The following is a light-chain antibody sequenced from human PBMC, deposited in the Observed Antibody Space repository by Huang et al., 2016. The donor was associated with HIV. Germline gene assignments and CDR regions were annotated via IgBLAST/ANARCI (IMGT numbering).Light chain of an antibody. V-gene: IGKV1-39*01. Sequence: DLQMTQSPSSLSASEGDRVTITCRTSQTISNYLNWYQQKPGKAPKLLINAASSMQSGVPSRCSGSGSGTDCTLTNSSLQREDYATYYCQQGYSTPGGVTFGHGTKVDIK. J-gene: IGKJ3*01. CDR2: AAS. CDR3: QQGYSTPGGVT. CDR1: QTISNY.